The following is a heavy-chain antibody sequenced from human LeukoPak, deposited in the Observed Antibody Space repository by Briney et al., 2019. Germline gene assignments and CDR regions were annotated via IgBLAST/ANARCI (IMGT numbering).Heavy chain of an antibody. CDR3: AREDTMIRGIIGDY. CDR2: IDPRSGDT. V-gene: IGHV1-18*01. CDR1: GYTFTSYG. J-gene: IGHJ4*02. Sequence: ASVKVSCKASGYTFTSYGISWVRQAPGQGLECIGRIDPRSGDTLSAQKFQGRVTMTTDTSTNTAYMELRSLRFDDTAIYYCAREDTMIRGIIGDYWGQGSLVTVSS. D-gene: IGHD3-10*01.